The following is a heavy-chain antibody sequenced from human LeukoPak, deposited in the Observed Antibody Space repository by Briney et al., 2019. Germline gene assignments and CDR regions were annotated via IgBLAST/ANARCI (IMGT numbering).Heavy chain of an antibody. CDR3: ARVKWVPFRDDSSDMDV. D-gene: IGHD5-12*01. CDR2: INLKSGGT. Sequence: ASVKVSCKASGYTFTDYFIHWVRQAPGHGLEWMGWINLKSGGTHYAQKFQGKVIMTRDTSISTGYMDLSSLRPDDTAVYYCARVKWVPFRDDSSDMDVWGQGTTVTVSS. CDR1: GYTFTDYF. J-gene: IGHJ6*02. V-gene: IGHV1-2*02.